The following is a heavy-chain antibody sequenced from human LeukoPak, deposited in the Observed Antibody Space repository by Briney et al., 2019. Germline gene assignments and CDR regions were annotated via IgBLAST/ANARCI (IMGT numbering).Heavy chain of an antibody. D-gene: IGHD2-15*01. CDR3: ARQSYCSGGSCYEDYYYYYGMDV. CDR1: GGSTSSSSYY. V-gene: IGHV4-39*01. CDR2: IYYSGST. Sequence: SETLSLTCTVSGGSTSSSSYYWGWIRQPPGKGLEWIGSIYYSGSTYYNPSLKSRVTVSVDTSKNQFSLKLSSVTAADTAVYYCARQSYCSGGSCYEDYYYYYGMDVWGQGTTVTVSS. J-gene: IGHJ6*02.